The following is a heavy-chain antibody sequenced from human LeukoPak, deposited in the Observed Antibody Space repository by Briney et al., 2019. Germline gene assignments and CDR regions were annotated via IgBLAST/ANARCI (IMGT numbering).Heavy chain of an antibody. CDR1: GFTFSSYA. D-gene: IGHD5-24*01. J-gene: IGHJ4*02. CDR2: ISGSGGST. CDR3: ARALLVRNGYNYSPNYFDY. Sequence: GGSLRLSCAASGFTFSSYAMSWVRQAPGKGLEWVSAISGSGGSTYYADSVKGRFTISRDNSKNTLYLQMNSLRAEDTAVYYCARALLVRNGYNYSPNYFDYWGQGTLDTVSS. V-gene: IGHV3-23*01.